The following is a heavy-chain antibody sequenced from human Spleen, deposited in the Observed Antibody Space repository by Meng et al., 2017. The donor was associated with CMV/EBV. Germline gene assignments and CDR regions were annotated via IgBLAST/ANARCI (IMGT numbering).Heavy chain of an antibody. D-gene: IGHD6-13*01. Sequence: GESLKISCAASGFTFSGYLMAWVRQAPGKGLEWVSTIYTGGSTYYPQSVKGRFTISRDNSKNTLYLQLNSLRDGDTAVYSCAKVSAAAGTWWFDSWGQGTLVTVSS. V-gene: IGHV3-23*03. CDR2: IYTGGST. CDR3: AKVSAAAGTWWFDS. J-gene: IGHJ5*01. CDR1: GFTFSGYL.